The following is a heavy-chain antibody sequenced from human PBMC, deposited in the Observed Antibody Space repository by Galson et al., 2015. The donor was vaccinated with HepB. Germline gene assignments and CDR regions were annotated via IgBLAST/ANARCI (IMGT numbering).Heavy chain of an antibody. D-gene: IGHD6-19*01. CDR2: ISYDGSNK. CDR1: GFTFSIYA. J-gene: IGHJ6*02. V-gene: IGHV3-30-3*01. Sequence: SLRLSCAASGFTFSIYAMNWVRQAPGKGLEWVAIISYDGSNKYYADSVTGRFTISRDNSKNTLHLQMNSLRPEDTAVYYCARDRPQYSSGWYYSMDVWGQGTTVTVSS. CDR3: ARDRPQYSSGWYYSMDV.